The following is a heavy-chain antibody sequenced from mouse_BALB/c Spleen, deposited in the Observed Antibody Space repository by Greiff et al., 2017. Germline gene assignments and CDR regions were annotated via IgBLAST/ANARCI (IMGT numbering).Heavy chain of an antibody. CDR2: ISSGSSTI. CDR3: ASSFTTATAWFAY. V-gene: IGHV5-17*02. CDR1: GFTFSSFG. Sequence: EVQGVESGGGLVQPGGSRKLSCAASGFTFSSFGMHWVRQAPEKGLEWVAYISSGSSTIYYADTVKGRFTISRDNPKNTLFLQMTSLRSEDTAMYYCASSFTTATAWFAYWGQGTLVTVSA. J-gene: IGHJ3*01. D-gene: IGHD1-2*01.